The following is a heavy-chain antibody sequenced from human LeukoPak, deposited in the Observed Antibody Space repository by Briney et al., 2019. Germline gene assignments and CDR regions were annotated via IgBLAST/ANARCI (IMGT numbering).Heavy chain of an antibody. CDR3: ASAYCGGDCYSRYFDY. D-gene: IGHD2-21*01. Sequence: SVKVSCKASGGTFSSYAISWVRQAPGQGLEWMGGIIPIFGTANYAQKFQGRVTITADESTSTAYMELSSLRSEDTAVYYCASAYCGGDCYSRYFDYWGQGTLVTVSS. J-gene: IGHJ4*02. CDR1: GGTFSSYA. V-gene: IGHV1-69*13. CDR2: IIPIFGTA.